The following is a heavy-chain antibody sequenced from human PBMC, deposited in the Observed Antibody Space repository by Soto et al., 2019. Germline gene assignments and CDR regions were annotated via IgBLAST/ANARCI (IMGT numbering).Heavy chain of an antibody. D-gene: IGHD3-22*01. Sequence: SETLSLTCTVSGGSISSGDYYWSWIRQAPGKGLEWIGYIYYSGSTYYNPSLKSRVTISVDTSKNQFSLKLSSVTAADTAVYYCAREHLKYYYDSSGPKMDYWGQGTLVTVS. CDR3: AREHLKYYYDSSGPKMDY. V-gene: IGHV4-30-4*01. J-gene: IGHJ4*02. CDR2: IYYSGST. CDR1: GGSISSGDYY.